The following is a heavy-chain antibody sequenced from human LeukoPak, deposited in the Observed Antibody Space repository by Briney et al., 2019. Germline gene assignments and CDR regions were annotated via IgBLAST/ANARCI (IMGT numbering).Heavy chain of an antibody. Sequence: GGSLRLSCAASGFTFSNYNFNWVRQAPGKGLEWVSFIATSSSPIYYADSVKGRFTVSRDNAKNSLYLQMNSPRAEDTAVYFCARGTPLGYCTNGVCYTSDYWGQGTLVTVSS. CDR3: ARGTPLGYCTNGVCYTSDY. D-gene: IGHD2-8*01. CDR2: IATSSSPI. CDR1: GFTFSNYN. V-gene: IGHV3-48*01. J-gene: IGHJ4*02.